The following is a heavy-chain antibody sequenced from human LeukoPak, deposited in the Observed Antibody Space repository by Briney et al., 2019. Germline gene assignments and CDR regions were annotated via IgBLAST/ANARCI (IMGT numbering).Heavy chain of an antibody. CDR3: ARSPTDSGWYYFDY. D-gene: IGHD6-19*01. J-gene: IGHJ4*02. CDR1: GFTFSDYY. CDR2: ISSSGSTI. Sequence: GGSLRLSCAASGFTFSDYYMNWVRQAPGKGLEWVSYISSSGSTIYYADSVKGRFTISRDNAKNSLYLQMNSLRAEDTAVYYCARSPTDSGWYYFDYWGQGTLVTVSS. V-gene: IGHV3-11*04.